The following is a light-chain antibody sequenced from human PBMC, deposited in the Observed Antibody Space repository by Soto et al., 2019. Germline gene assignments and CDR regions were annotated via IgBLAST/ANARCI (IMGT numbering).Light chain of an antibody. CDR2: KSS. Sequence: DIQMTQSPSTLSASVGDRVTITCRASQSINNYLAWYQQKPGKAPKLLIYKSSTLESGVPSRFSGSGSGTDITLSISSLQPDDFATYYCQQYESFPRTFGQGTKVEIK. CDR1: QSINNY. V-gene: IGKV1-5*03. J-gene: IGKJ1*01. CDR3: QQYESFPRT.